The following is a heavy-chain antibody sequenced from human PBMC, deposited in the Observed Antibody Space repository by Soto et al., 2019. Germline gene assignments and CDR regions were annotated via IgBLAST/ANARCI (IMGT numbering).Heavy chain of an antibody. J-gene: IGHJ4*02. V-gene: IGHV1-2*04. CDR1: GYTFTDYY. CDR3: VSGREWGATTYFDY. CDR2: INPNSGGT. D-gene: IGHD5-12*01. Sequence: QVQLVQSGAEVQKPGASVKVSCKASGYTFTDYYMHWVRQAPGQGLEWMGWINPNSGGTNYAQKFQGWVTVTRDTSISTAYMELSRLKSDDTAIYYCVSGREWGATTYFDYWGQGTLVTVSS.